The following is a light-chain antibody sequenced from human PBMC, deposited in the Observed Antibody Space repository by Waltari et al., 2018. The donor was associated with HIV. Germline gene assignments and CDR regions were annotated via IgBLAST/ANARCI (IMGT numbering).Light chain of an antibody. CDR2: DTF. CDR3: QQRSSWPLT. V-gene: IGKV3-11*01. J-gene: IGKJ5*01. CDR1: QSVRSY. Sequence: EIVLTQSPATLSLSPGERAPLSCRASQSVRSYLAWYQQKPGQAPRVLIYDTFNRATGIPARFSGSGSGTDFTLTISSLEAEDVAVYYCQQRSSWPLTFGQGTRLEIK.